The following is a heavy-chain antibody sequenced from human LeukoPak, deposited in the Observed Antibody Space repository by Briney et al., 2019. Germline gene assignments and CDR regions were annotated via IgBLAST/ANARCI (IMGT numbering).Heavy chain of an antibody. CDR2: IYYSGST. D-gene: IGHD3-3*01. Sequence: SQTRSLTCTVSGGSISSGSYYWSWIRQPPGKGLEWIGYIYYSGSTNYNPSLKSRVTISVDTSKNQFSLKLSSVTAADTAVYYCARGLFEQPFDYWGQGTLVTVSS. V-gene: IGHV4-61*01. CDR1: GGSISSGSYY. J-gene: IGHJ4*02. CDR3: ARGLFEQPFDY.